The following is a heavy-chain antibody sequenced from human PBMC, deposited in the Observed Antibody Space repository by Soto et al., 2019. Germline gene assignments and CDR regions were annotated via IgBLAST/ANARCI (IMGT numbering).Heavy chain of an antibody. V-gene: IGHV2-26*01. CDR2: ILSNDEE. CDR3: ARIRGYCSGGSCYFYYFAMDV. J-gene: IGHJ6*02. CDR1: GFSLSDADVG. D-gene: IGHD2-15*01. Sequence: QVTLKESGPVLVKPTETLTLTCTVSGFSLSDADVGVAWIRQPPGKALEWLAHILSNDEEVFSSSPRTRLTISKDTSRSQVVLTMSNMEPVDTATYYCARIRGYCSGGSCYFYYFAMDVWGQGTTVTVS.